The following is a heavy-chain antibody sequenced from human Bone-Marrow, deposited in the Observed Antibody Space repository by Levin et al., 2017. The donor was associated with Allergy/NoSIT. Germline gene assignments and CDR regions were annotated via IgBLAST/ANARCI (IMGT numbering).Heavy chain of an antibody. CDR1: GFTLGGYD. V-gene: IGHV3-30*18. J-gene: IGHJ4*02. D-gene: IGHD6-19*01. CDR2: ISLDGKKE. CDR3: AKDLAHSTDWPFFDS. Sequence: GGSLRLSCTASGFTLGGYDMHWVRQAPGKGPEWVAEISLDGKKEKEEEEGKGTFTVSRDNSRNTVYLHMDSLRLEDTALYYCAKDLAHSTDWPFFDSWGQGTLVTVSS.